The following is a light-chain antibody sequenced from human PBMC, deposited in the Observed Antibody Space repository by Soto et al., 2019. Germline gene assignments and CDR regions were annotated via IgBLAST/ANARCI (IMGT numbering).Light chain of an antibody. CDR3: QQRSNWPPYT. J-gene: IGKJ2*01. CDR2: DAS. V-gene: IGKV3-11*01. CDR1: QSVSSY. Sequence: EIVLTQSPATLSLSPGESDTLSCRASQSVSSYLAWYKQKPGQAPRLLIYDASNRATGIPARFSGSGSGTDFALTISSLGPVEFAVYYWQQRSNWPPYTFGQGTKLEIK.